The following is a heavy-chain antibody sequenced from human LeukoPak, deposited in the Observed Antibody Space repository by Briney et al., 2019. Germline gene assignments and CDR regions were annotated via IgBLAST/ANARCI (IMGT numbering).Heavy chain of an antibody. CDR2: ISSSSSTI. Sequence: PGGSLRLSCAASGFTFSSYSMNWVRQAPGKGLEWVSYISSSSSTIYYADSVKGRFTISRDNAKNSLYLQMNSLRAEDTAVYYCARSTAHLDYWGRGTLVSVSS. V-gene: IGHV3-48*04. D-gene: IGHD2-21*02. CDR1: GFTFSSYS. CDR3: ARSTAHLDY. J-gene: IGHJ4*02.